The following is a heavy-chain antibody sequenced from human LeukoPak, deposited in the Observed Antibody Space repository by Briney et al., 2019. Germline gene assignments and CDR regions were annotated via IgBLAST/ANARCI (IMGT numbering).Heavy chain of an antibody. V-gene: IGHV3-30*18. J-gene: IGHJ4*02. CDR3: AKVGSLDY. CDR2: ISYDGSNK. D-gene: IGHD3-10*01. CDR1: GFTFSSYG. Sequence: GGSLRLSCAASGFTFSSYGMHWVRQAPGKGLEWVAVISYDGSNKYYADSVKGRFTISRDNSKNTLYLQMNSLRAEDTAVYYCAKVGSLDYWGQGTLVTVSS.